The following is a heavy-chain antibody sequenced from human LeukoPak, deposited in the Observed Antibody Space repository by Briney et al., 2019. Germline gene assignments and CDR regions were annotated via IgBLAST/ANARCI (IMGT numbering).Heavy chain of an antibody. Sequence: GGTLRLSCAASGFTFSSYGMSWVRQAPGKGLEWVSGISGSGGSTYYAESVKGRFTISRDNSKNTLYLQMNSLRAEDTAVYYCAKGAESFDYWGQGTLVTVSS. D-gene: IGHD3-16*01. J-gene: IGHJ4*02. V-gene: IGHV3-23*01. CDR1: GFTFSSYG. CDR3: AKGAESFDY. CDR2: ISGSGGST.